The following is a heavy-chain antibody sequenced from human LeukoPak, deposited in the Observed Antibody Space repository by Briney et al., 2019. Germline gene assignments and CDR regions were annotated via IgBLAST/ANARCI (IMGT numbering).Heavy chain of an antibody. Sequence: GASVKVSCTASGYTFTNYHINWVRQATGQGLEWMGWINPNNGDSGFAQKFQGRVTITRDTAMTTAYMELSSLTSEDTAIYFCARTTSLTASGYDYWGQGTLVTVSS. J-gene: IGHJ4*02. D-gene: IGHD6-25*01. V-gene: IGHV1-8*03. CDR3: ARTTSLTASGYDY. CDR2: INPNNGDS. CDR1: GYTFTNYH.